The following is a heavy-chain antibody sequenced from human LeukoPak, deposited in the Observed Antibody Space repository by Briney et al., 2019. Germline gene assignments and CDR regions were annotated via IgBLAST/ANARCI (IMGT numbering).Heavy chain of an antibody. V-gene: IGHV1-2*02. CDR3: ARGAEAETSPLDF. CDR2: INPKSGAA. CDR1: GYIFSDYY. J-gene: IGHJ4*02. D-gene: IGHD6-13*01. Sequence: ASVKVSCKASGYIFSDYYMHWVRQAPGQGLEWLGWINPKSGAADYAQQFRGRVTMTRDTSINTDYMEMRRVTSDDTAVYYCARGAEAETSPLDFWGQGTLVIVS.